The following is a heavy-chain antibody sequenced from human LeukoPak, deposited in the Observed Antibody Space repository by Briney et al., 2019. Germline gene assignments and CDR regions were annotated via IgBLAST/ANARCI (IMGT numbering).Heavy chain of an antibody. Sequence: GGSLRLSCAASGFTFSSYSMNWVRQAPGKGLEWVAFISYDGSNKYYADSVKGRFTISRDNSENTLYLQMNSLRAEDTAVYYCARVVLFGGIAGLIDYWGQGTLVTVSS. CDR3: ARVVLFGGIAGLIDY. D-gene: IGHD1-26*01. CDR2: ISYDGSNK. J-gene: IGHJ4*02. CDR1: GFTFSSYS. V-gene: IGHV3-30*03.